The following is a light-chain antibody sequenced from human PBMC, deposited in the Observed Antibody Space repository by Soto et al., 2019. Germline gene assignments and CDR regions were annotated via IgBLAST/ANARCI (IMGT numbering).Light chain of an antibody. CDR1: SSDVGGYNY. CDR3: SSYAGSNEVV. J-gene: IGLJ2*01. CDR2: EVS. Sequence: QSALTQPPSASGSPGQSVTISCTGTSSDVGGYNYVSWYQQHPGKAPKHMIYEVSKRPSGVPDRFSGSKSGNTASLTVSGLQAEDEADYYCSSYAGSNEVVFGGGTKLTVL. V-gene: IGLV2-8*01.